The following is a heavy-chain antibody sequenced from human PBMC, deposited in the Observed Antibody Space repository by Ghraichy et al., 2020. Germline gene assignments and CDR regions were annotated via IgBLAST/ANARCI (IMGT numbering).Heavy chain of an antibody. CDR1: GFTFSSYW. Sequence: GGSLRLSCAASGFTFSSYWMHWVRRAPGKGLVWVSRINTDGSSTTYADSVKGRFTISRDNAKNTLFLQMNILRAEDTAVYYCVRTFYNSPDNWGQGTLVTVSS. CDR2: INTDGSST. V-gene: IGHV3-74*01. J-gene: IGHJ4*02. D-gene: IGHD3-10*01. CDR3: VRTFYNSPDN.